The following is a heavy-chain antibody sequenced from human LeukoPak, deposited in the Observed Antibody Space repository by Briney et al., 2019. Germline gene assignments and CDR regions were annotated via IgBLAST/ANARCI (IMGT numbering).Heavy chain of an antibody. D-gene: IGHD5-18*01. V-gene: IGHV4-59*01. Sequence: SETLSLTCTVSGGSISSYYWSWFRQPPGKGLEWIGYIYYSGSTNYNPSLKSRVTISVDTSKNQFSLKLSSVTAADTAVYYCARALEGDTAMVSAIRFDYWGQGTLVTVSS. CDR1: GGSISSYY. J-gene: IGHJ4*02. CDR3: ARALEGDTAMVSAIRFDY. CDR2: IYYSGST.